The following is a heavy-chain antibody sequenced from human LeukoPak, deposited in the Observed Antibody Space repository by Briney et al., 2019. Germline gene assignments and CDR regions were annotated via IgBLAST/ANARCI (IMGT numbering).Heavy chain of an antibody. CDR1: GGSISSYY. CDR2: IYYSGST. V-gene: IGHV4-59*01. J-gene: IGHJ6*03. Sequence: SETLSLTCTVSGGSISSYYWSWIRQPPGKGLEWIGYIYYSGSTNYNPSLKSRVTISVDTSKNQFSLKLSSVTAADTAVYYCAREIGYSSSWYGGYYYYMDVWGKGTTVTVSS. D-gene: IGHD6-13*01. CDR3: AREIGYSSSWYGGYYYYMDV.